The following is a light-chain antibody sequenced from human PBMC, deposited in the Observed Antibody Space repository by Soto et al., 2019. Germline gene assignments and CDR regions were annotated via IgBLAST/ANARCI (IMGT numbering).Light chain of an antibody. J-gene: IGKJ1*01. Sequence: AIQVTQSPSSLSASVGDRVTITCRTSQGIRSALGWYQQKPGKVPKLLIYAASTLQSGVPSRFSGSGSGTDFTLAISSLQPEDSATYYCLQDINYPWTFGQGTKVDI. CDR3: LQDINYPWT. CDR1: QGIRSA. CDR2: AAS. V-gene: IGKV1-6*01.